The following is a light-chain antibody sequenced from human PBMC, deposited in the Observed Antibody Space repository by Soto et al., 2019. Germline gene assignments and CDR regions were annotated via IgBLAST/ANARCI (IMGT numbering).Light chain of an antibody. CDR2: EVS. V-gene: IGLV2-8*01. CDR3: CSYAGSNNWV. J-gene: IGLJ3*02. Sequence: QSALTQPPSASGSPGQSVTISCTGTSSDVGGYNYVSWYQQHPGKAPKLMIYEVSKRPSGVPDRFSGSKSDNMASLTVYGLQAEDEADYYCCSYAGSNNWVFGGGTKVTVL. CDR1: SSDVGGYNY.